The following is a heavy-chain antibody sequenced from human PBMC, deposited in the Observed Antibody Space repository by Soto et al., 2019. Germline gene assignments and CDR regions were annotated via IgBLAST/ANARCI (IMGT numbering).Heavy chain of an antibody. D-gene: IGHD2-21*01. CDR3: ARDRPLTLFTGPYYYYGMDV. Sequence: GGSLRLSCAASGFTFSSYSMNWVRQAPGKGLEWVSSISSSSSYIYYADSVKGRFTISRDNAKNSLYLQMNSLRAEDTAVYYCARDRPLTLFTGPYYYYGMDVWGQGTTVTVS. CDR2: ISSSSSYI. V-gene: IGHV3-21*01. J-gene: IGHJ6*02. CDR1: GFTFSSYS.